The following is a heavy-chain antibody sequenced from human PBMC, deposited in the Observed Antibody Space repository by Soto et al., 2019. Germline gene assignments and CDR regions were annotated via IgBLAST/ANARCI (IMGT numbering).Heavy chain of an antibody. CDR1: GFTFSSYA. CDR3: AKTSGYYYGSGSLTEFDY. CDR2: ISGSGGST. Sequence: GGSLRLSCAASGFTFSSYAMSWVRQAPGKGLEWVSAISGSGGSTYYADSVKGRFTISRDNSKNTLYLQMNSLRAEDTAVYYCAKTSGYYYGSGSLTEFDYWGQGTLVTVSS. V-gene: IGHV3-23*01. J-gene: IGHJ4*02. D-gene: IGHD3-10*01.